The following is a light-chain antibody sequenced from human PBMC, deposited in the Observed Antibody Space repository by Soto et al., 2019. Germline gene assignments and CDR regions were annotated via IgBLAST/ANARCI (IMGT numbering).Light chain of an antibody. CDR2: LGD. J-gene: IGLJ1*01. CDR1: TSNIGTFY. Sequence: QSALTQPPSASSTPGQTVTISCSGSTSNIGTFYVYWYQHLPGTAPKLLIYLGDQGASGVSDRFSGSKSGTSASLAINGLRSDDEADYYCAAWDDNLNAYVFGSGTKLTVL. V-gene: IGLV1-47*02. CDR3: AAWDDNLNAYV.